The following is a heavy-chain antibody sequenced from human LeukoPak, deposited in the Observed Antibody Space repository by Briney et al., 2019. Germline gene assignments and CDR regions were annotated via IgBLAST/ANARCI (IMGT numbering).Heavy chain of an antibody. Sequence: AGGSLSLSCEASGFTFSSYAMSCVPPAPGGGRAWGSVISSRPDSTYHAGSVKGRFNISRDNSKNTLYLQMNTQRAEYTAVYYCARPLEEFTNGGNFDYWGEGLLVTVSS. J-gene: IGHJ4*02. CDR3: ARPLEEFTNGGNFDY. V-gene: IGHV3-23*01. CDR2: ISSRPDST. D-gene: IGHD4-23*01. CDR1: GFTFSSYA.